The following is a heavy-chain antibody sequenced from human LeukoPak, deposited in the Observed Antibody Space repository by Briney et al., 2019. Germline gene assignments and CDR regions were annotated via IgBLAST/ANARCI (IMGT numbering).Heavy chain of an antibody. J-gene: IGHJ4*02. D-gene: IGHD1-26*01. CDR3: ARGGPPGGSGSYSDY. CDR2: ISAYNGDT. V-gene: IGHV1-18*01. CDR1: GYTFPNYG. Sequence: EASVKVSCKASGYTFPNYGITWVRQAPGQGLEWMGWISAYNGDTNYAQKLQGRVTLTTHTSTSTVYLELRSLRSDDTAVYYCARGGPPGGSGSYSDYWGQGTLVTVSS.